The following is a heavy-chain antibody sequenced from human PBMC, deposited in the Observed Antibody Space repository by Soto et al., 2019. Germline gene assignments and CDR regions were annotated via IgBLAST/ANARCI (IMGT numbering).Heavy chain of an antibody. V-gene: IGHV4-39*01. J-gene: IGHJ6*02. CDR3: ARHGTSNSYYYYYYGMDV. CDR1: GGSISSSSYY. D-gene: IGHD1-1*01. Sequence: SETLSLTCTVSGGSISSSSYYWGWIRQPPGKGLEWIGSIYYSGSTYYNPSLKSRVTISVDTSKNQFSLKLSSVTAADTAVYYCARHGTSNSYYYYYYGMDVWGQGTTVTVSS. CDR2: IYYSGST.